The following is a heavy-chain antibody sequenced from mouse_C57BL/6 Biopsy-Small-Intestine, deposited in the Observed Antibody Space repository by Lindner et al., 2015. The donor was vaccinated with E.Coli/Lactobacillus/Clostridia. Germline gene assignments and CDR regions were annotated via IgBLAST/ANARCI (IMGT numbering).Heavy chain of an antibody. CDR3: ARSYYDYLDY. Sequence: VQLQESGPELVKPGASVKISCEASGYSFTGYYMNWVKQSPEKRLEWIGEINPISGGTAYNQKFKAKATLTVDKSSSTAYMQLRSLTSEDSAVYYCARSYYDYLDYWGQGTTLTVSS. CDR1: GYSFTGYY. CDR2: INPISGGT. J-gene: IGHJ2*01. V-gene: IGHV1-42*01. D-gene: IGHD2-4*01.